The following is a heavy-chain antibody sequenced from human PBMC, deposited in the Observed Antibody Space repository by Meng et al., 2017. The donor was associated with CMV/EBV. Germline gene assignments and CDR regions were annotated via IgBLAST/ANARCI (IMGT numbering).Heavy chain of an antibody. CDR3: AKEAIYDFWSGIGY. D-gene: IGHD3-3*01. CDR1: GFTFSSYA. V-gene: IGHV3-23*01. Sequence: GESLKISCAASGFTFSSYAMSWVRQAPGKGLEWVSAISGSGGSTYYADSVKGRFTISRDNSKNTLYLQMNSLRAEDTAVYYCAKEAIYDFWSGIGYWGQGTLVTVSS. J-gene: IGHJ4*02. CDR2: ISGSGGST.